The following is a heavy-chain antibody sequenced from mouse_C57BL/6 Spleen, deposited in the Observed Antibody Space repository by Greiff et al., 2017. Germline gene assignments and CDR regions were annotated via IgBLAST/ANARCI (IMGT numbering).Heavy chain of an antibody. Sequence: EVHLVESGGGLVQPGGSLSLSCAASGFTFTDYYMSWVRQPPGKALEWLGFIRNTANGYTTEYSASVKGRFTISRDYSPSILYSQMNALRAEDSATYSFARYVWNASAMDYWGQGTSVTVSS. CDR2: IRNTANGYTT. J-gene: IGHJ4*01. CDR3: ARYVWNASAMDY. V-gene: IGHV7-3*01. CDR1: GFTFTDYY.